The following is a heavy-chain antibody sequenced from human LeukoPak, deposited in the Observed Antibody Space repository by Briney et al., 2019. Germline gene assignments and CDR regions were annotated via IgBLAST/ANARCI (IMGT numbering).Heavy chain of an antibody. CDR2: FSISGGGT. CDR3: AKHPGIAVAGVFDY. Sequence: GGSLRLSCAASGFTFSSYAMSWVRQAPGRGLEWVSTFSISGGGTYYADSVKGRFTFSRDSSKNTLYLQMNSLRAEDTAVYYCAKHPGIAVAGVFDYWGQGTLVT. J-gene: IGHJ4*02. V-gene: IGHV3-23*01. CDR1: GFTFSSYA. D-gene: IGHD6-19*01.